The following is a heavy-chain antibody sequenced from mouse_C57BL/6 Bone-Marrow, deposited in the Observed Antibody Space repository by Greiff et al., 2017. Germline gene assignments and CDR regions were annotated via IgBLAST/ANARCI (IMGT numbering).Heavy chain of an antibody. CDR1: GYSFTDYN. Sequence: EVQLQQSGPELVKPGASVKMSCKASGYSFTDYNMNWVKQSNGKSLEWIGVIYPKYGTTSYNQKFKGKATLTVDQSSSTAYMQLNSLTSEHSAVYYCARPSSYYCSSFWFAYWGQGTLVTVSA. CDR3: ARPSSYYCSSFWFAY. J-gene: IGHJ3*01. V-gene: IGHV1-39*01. CDR2: IYPKYGTT. D-gene: IGHD1-1*01.